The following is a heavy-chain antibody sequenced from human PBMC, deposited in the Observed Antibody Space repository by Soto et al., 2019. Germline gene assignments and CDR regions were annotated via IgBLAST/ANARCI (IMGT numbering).Heavy chain of an antibody. CDR3: ARHRRGPGITIFGVVLNWFDP. Sequence: SETLSLTCTVSGGSISSSSYYWGWIRQPPGKGLEWIGSIYYSGSTYYNPSLKSRVTISVDTSKNQFSLKLSSVTAADTAVYYCARHRRGPGITIFGVVLNWFDPWGQGTLVTVSS. CDR2: IYYSGST. CDR1: GGSISSSSYY. J-gene: IGHJ5*02. D-gene: IGHD3-3*01. V-gene: IGHV4-39*01.